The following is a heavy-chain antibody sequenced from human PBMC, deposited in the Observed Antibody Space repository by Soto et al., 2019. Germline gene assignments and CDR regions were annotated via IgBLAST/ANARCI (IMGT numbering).Heavy chain of an antibody. D-gene: IGHD3-3*01. CDR1: GFTFSSYG. CDR3: AKAHWRTYYDFWSGYIDNYGMDV. V-gene: IGHV3-30*18. CDR2: ISYDGSNK. Sequence: PGGSLRLSCAASGFTFSSYGMHWVRQAPGKGLEWVAVISYDGSNKYYADSVKGRFTISRDNSKNSLYLQMNSLRAEDTALYYCAKAHWRTYYDFWSGYIDNYGMDVWGQGTTVTVSS. J-gene: IGHJ6*02.